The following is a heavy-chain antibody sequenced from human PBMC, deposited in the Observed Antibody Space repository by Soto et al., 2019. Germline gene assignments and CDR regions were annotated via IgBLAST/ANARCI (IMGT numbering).Heavy chain of an antibody. J-gene: IGHJ4*02. CDR1: GYSFTSYW. D-gene: IGHD3-10*01. V-gene: IGHV5-51*03. CDR2: IYPGDSDT. CDR3: ARLRRDGANYSPVYY. Sequence: EVQLVQSGAEVKKPGESLKISCKGSGYSFTSYWIGWVRQMPGKGLEWMGIIYPGDSDTRYSPSFQGQVTISADKSISTAYLQWGSLKASDTAMYYWARLRRDGANYSPVYYWGQGTLVTVSS.